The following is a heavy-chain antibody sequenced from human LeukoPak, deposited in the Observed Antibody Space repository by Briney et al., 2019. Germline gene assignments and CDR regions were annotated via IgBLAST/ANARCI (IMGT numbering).Heavy chain of an antibody. CDR2: IHPSGHTT. J-gene: IGHJ4*02. CDR3: ARDSSGGSYFVY. D-gene: IGHD3-16*01. CDR1: GYTFTSYY. Sequence: ASVKVSCRPSGYTFTSYYLHWVRQAPGQGLEWMGIIHPSGHTTIYAEKFQGRVTMTWDTSTSTVHMELSSLRSEDTAVYYCARDSSGGSYFVYWGQGTLVTVSS. V-gene: IGHV1-46*01.